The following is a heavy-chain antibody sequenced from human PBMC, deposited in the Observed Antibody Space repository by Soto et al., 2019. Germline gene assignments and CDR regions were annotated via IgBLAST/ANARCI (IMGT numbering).Heavy chain of an antibody. J-gene: IGHJ5*02. CDR2: IYYSGIT. Sequence: SETLSLTCTVSGGSISSGDYYWSWIRQPPGKGLEWIGYIYYSGITYYSPSLKSRVTISVDKSKNQFSLKLSSVTAADTAVYYCARVGARNYGPNWFDPWGQGTLVTVSS. CDR3: ARVGARNYGPNWFDP. V-gene: IGHV4-30-4*01. D-gene: IGHD4-17*01. CDR1: GGSISSGDYY.